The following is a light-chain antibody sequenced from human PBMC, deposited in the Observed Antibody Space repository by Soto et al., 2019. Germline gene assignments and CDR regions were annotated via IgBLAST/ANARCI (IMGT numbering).Light chain of an antibody. V-gene: IGLV2-23*02. CDR1: SSDVGSYNL. CDR2: EVS. Sequence: QSGLTQPASVSGYPGQSITISCTGTSSDVGSYNLVSWYQQHPGKAPKLMIYEVSKRPSGVSNRFSGSKSGNTASLTISGLQAEDEADYYCCSYAGSSTFYVFGTGTKVTVL. CDR3: CSYAGSSTFYV. J-gene: IGLJ1*01.